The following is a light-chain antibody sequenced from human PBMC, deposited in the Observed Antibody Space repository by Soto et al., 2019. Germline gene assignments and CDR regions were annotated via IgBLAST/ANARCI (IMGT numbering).Light chain of an antibody. CDR1: QSVSSF. CDR3: EQRSDWLPIT. V-gene: IGKV3-11*01. J-gene: IGKJ5*01. CDR2: DAS. Sequence: EIVLTQSPATLSLSPGERATLSCRASQSVSSFLAWYQQRPGQAPRLLIYDASNRATGIPARFSGSGSEKDFTLTISSLEPEDFAVYYCEQRSDWLPITFGQGTRLEIK.